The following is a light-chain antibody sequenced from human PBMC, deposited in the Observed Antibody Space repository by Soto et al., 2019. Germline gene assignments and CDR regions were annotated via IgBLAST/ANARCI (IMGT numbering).Light chain of an antibody. V-gene: IGLV1-40*01. CDR2: GNS. J-gene: IGLJ1*01. Sequence: QSVLTQPPSVSGAPGQRVTISCTGSSSNIGAGYDVHWYQQLPGTAPKLLMYGNSNRPSGVPDRFSGSKSGTSASLAITGLQAEDEADYYCQSYDSSLEKVFGTGTKLTVL. CDR3: QSYDSSLEKV. CDR1: SSNIGAGYD.